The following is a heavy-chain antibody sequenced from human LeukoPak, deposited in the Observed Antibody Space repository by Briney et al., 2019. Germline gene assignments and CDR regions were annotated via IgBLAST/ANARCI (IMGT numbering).Heavy chain of an antibody. Sequence: GGSLRLSCALSGRPFGSSIMHWVRRAPGKGLEWVAGMSFDGSQYYVESVKGRFTISRDNSGNTVYLHMTSLRPEDTAVYFCAREGHTSGFCGSFDIWGQGTTVTISS. V-gene: IGHV3-30*03. J-gene: IGHJ3*02. D-gene: IGHD5-12*01. CDR2: MSFDGSQ. CDR1: GRPFGSSI. CDR3: AREGHTSGFCGSFDI.